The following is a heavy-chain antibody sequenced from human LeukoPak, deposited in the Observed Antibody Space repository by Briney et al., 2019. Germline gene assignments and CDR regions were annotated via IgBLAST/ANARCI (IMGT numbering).Heavy chain of an antibody. CDR3: ARANSKSIVGATNPFDY. V-gene: IGHV4-39*07. Sequence: SETLSLTCTVSGGSISSSSYYWGWLRQPPGTGLEWIGSIYYSGSTYYNPSLKSRVTISVDTSKNQFSLKLSSVTAADTAVYYCARANSKSIVGATNPFDYWGQGTLVTVSP. J-gene: IGHJ4*02. D-gene: IGHD1-26*01. CDR1: GGSISSSSYY. CDR2: IYYSGST.